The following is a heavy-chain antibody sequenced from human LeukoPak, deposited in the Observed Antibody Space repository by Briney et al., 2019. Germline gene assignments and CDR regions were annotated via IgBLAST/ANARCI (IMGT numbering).Heavy chain of an antibody. V-gene: IGHV5-51*01. J-gene: IGHJ6*02. Sequence: GESLKISCKGSGYSFTSYWIGWVRQMPGKGLEWMGIIYPGDSDTRYSPSFQGQVTFSADKSINTAYLQWSSLKASDTAMYYCARTTVTTWLYYGMDVWGQGTTVTVSS. CDR3: ARTTVTTWLYYGMDV. D-gene: IGHD4-17*01. CDR1: GYSFTSYW. CDR2: IYPGDSDT.